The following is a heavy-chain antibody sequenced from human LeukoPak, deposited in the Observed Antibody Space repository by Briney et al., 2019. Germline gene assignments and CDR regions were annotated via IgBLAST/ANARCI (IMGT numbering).Heavy chain of an antibody. CDR1: GFTFSSYS. CDR3: AKSRVPTAMTPLDY. V-gene: IGHV3-23*01. J-gene: IGHJ4*02. CDR2: ISGSGGST. D-gene: IGHD2-2*01. Sequence: GGSLRLSCAASGFTFSSYSMNWVRQAPGKGLEWVSSISGSGGSTYYADSVKGRFTISRDNSKNMLYLQVNSLRAEDTAVYYCAKSRVPTAMTPLDYWGQGTLVTVSS.